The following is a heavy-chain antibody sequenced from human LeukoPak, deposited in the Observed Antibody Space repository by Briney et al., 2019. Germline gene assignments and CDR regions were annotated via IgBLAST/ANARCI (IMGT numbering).Heavy chain of an antibody. V-gene: IGHV4-59*01. CDR3: ARNGRGGRADAFDI. D-gene: IGHD2-15*01. CDR1: GGSISSYY. Sequence: SETLSLTCAVSGGSISSYYWSWIRQSSGKGLQWIGYIYYGGSTNYNPSLKSRVTISVDTSKTQFSLMLNSVTAADTAVYFCARNGRGGRADAFDIWGQGTVVTVSS. J-gene: IGHJ3*02. CDR2: IYYGGST.